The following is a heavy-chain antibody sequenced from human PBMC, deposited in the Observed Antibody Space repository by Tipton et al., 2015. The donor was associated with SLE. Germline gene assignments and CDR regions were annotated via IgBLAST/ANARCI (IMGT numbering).Heavy chain of an antibody. Sequence: TLSLTCTVSGGAISSSSSYWGWIRQPPEKGQEWIGIIYHTGTTKYSPSLQRRVAISVDTSRNQFSLKLRSVTAADTALYYCARAKGSGTYSSGQFDSWGQGTLVTVSS. CDR3: ARAKGSGTYSSGQFDS. V-gene: IGHV4-39*07. CDR2: IYHTGTT. CDR1: GGAISSSSSY. D-gene: IGHD3-10*01. J-gene: IGHJ4*02.